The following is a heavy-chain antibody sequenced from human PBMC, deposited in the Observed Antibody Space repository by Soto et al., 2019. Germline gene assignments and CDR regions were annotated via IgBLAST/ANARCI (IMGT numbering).Heavy chain of an antibody. CDR1: GGSISSYY. CDR2: IYYSGST. V-gene: IGHV4-59*01. J-gene: IGHJ6*02. Sequence: SETLSLTCTVSGGSISSYYWSWIRQPPGKGLEWIGYIYYSGSTNYNPSLKSRVTISVDTSKNQFSLKLSSVTAADTAVYYCARGGGWFGELFSRYYYGMDVWGQGTTVIVSS. D-gene: IGHD3-10*01. CDR3: ARGGGWFGELFSRYYYGMDV.